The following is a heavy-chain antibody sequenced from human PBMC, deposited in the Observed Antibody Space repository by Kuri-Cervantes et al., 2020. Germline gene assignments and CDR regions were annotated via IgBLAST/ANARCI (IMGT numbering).Heavy chain of an antibody. CDR1: GFTFSNHW. J-gene: IGHJ4*02. D-gene: IGHD2-2*01. Sequence: GESLKISCAASGFTFSNHWMHWVRQAPGKGLVWVSRINSDGSSTSYADSVKGRFTISRDNAKNSLYLQMNSLRAEDTAVYYCARPDIVVVPAAIGAFDYWGQGTLVTVSS. V-gene: IGHV3-74*01. CDR2: INSDGSST. CDR3: ARPDIVVVPAAIGAFDY.